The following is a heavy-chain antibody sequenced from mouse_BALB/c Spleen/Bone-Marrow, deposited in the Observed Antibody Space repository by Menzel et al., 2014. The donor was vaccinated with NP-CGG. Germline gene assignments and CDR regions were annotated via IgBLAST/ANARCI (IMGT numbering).Heavy chain of an antibody. CDR3: ARLSYYGRFAY. Sequence: VQLKESGGGLVQPGGSLKLSSAASGFDFSRYWMSWVRQAPGKGLEWIGEINPDSSTINYTPSLKDKFIISRDNAKNTLYLQMSKVRSEDTALYYCARLSYYGRFAYWGQGTLVTVSA. CDR2: INPDSSTI. CDR1: GFDFSRYW. V-gene: IGHV4-1*02. D-gene: IGHD1-1*01. J-gene: IGHJ3*01.